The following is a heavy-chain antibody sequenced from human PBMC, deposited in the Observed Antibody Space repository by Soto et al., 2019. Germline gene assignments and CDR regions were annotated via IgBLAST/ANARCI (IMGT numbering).Heavy chain of an antibody. CDR1: GFSLSSIGEG. CDR2: IHWNDDE. D-gene: IGHD1-1*01. CDR3: AHSLYNGRFAP. V-gene: IGHV2-5*01. Sequence: QITLKESDPTLVKPTQTLTLTCTFSGFSLSSIGEGVGWIRQPPGKGLEWLAFIHWNDDERYSPSLKSRLTLNKDTSKRQVVLTMTNMDPVDTATYYCAHSLYNGRFAPWGQGTLVTVSS. J-gene: IGHJ5*02.